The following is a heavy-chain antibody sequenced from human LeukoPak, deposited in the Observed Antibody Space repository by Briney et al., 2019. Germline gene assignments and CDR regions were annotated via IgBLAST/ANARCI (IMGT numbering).Heavy chain of an antibody. CDR3: ARGIGYSSGWYWNI. D-gene: IGHD6-19*01. CDR2: ISGSSSYI. CDR1: GNTFSTYT. J-gene: IGHJ3*02. Sequence: GGSLRLSCAVSGNTFSTYTMNWVRQVPGKGLEWVSSISGSSSYIYYADSVKGRFTISRDNSKNTLYLQMNSLRAEDTAVYYCARGIGYSSGWYWNIWGQGTMVTVSS. V-gene: IGHV3-21*04.